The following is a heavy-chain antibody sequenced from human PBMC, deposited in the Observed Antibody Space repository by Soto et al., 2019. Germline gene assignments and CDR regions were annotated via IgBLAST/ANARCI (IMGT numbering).Heavy chain of an antibody. Sequence: PGGSLRLSCAASGFTFSSYGMHWVRQAPGKGLEWVAVISYDGSNKYYADSVKGRFTISRDNSKNTLYLQMNSLRAEDTAVYYCARSVRRNSGSYRDYYGMDVWGQGTTVTVSS. CDR2: ISYDGSNK. V-gene: IGHV3-30*03. CDR3: ARSVRRNSGSYRDYYGMDV. D-gene: IGHD1-26*01. CDR1: GFTFSSYG. J-gene: IGHJ6*02.